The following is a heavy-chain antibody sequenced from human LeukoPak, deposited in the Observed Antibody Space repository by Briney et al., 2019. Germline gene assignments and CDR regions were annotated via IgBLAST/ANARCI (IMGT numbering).Heavy chain of an antibody. CDR2: IKQDGSEK. CDR1: GFTFSSYW. D-gene: IGHD1-26*01. CDR3: ARRIVGPTSGGDY. J-gene: IGHJ4*02. V-gene: IGHV3-7*01. Sequence: GGSLRLSCAASGFTFSSYWMRWVRQAPGKGLELVANIKQDGSEKYYVDSVQGRFTISRDNAKNSLYLQMNSLRVEDTAVYYCARRIVGPTSGGDYWGQGTPVTGSS.